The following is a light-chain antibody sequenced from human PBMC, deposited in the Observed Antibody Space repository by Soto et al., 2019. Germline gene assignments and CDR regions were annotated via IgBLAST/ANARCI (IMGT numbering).Light chain of an antibody. Sequence: AIQLTQSPSSLSASVGDRVTITCRASQGISSALAWYQQKPGKAPKLLIYDASSFESGVPSRFSGSGSGTDFTLTISSLQPEDFATYYCQQFNSYLITLGQGTRLEIK. CDR3: QQFNSYLIT. J-gene: IGKJ5*01. CDR2: DAS. CDR1: QGISSA. V-gene: IGKV1-13*02.